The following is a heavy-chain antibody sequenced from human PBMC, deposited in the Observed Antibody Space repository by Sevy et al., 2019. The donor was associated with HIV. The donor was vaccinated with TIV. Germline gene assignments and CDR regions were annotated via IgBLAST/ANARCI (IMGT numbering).Heavy chain of an antibody. D-gene: IGHD3-22*01. V-gene: IGHV1-18*01. CDR1: GYTFTSYG. CDR2: ISAYNGNT. J-gene: IGHJ4*02. CDR3: ARRLREGLGYYYDSSGYNDY. Sequence: ASVKVSCKASGYTFTSYGISWVRQAPGQGLEWMGWISAYNGNTNYAQKLQGRVTMTTDTSTSTAYMELRSLRSDDTAVYYCARRLREGLGYYYDSSGYNDYWCQGTLVTVSS.